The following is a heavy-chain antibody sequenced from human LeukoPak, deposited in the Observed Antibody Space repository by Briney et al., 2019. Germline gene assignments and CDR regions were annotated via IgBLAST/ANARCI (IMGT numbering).Heavy chain of an antibody. D-gene: IGHD3-10*01. J-gene: IGHJ4*02. CDR1: EFPFSSYA. V-gene: IGHV3-30*02. CDR3: AKDFIHYGSGTYADY. Sequence: GVSLTLSCAASEFPFSSYAMHWVRQAPGKGLEWVAFIRYDGSNEYYADSVKGRFTISRDNSKNTLYLQIDSLRAEDTAVYYCAKDFIHYGSGTYADYWGQGTLVTVSS. CDR2: IRYDGSNE.